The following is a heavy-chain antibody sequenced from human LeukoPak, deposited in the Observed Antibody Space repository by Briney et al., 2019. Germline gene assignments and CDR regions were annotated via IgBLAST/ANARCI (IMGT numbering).Heavy chain of an antibody. CDR3: ARDPSGHSSSPHFDY. CDR2: INPNSGGT. CDR1: GTTFTGTF. Sequence: GASVKVSCKASGTTFTGTFMTGVGQAPGQGLEWWGWINPNSGGTNYAQKFRGRVTMTRDTSISTAYMELSRLRSDDTAVYYCARDPSGHSSSPHFDYWGQGTLVTVSS. D-gene: IGHD6-6*01. V-gene: IGHV1-2*02. J-gene: IGHJ4*02.